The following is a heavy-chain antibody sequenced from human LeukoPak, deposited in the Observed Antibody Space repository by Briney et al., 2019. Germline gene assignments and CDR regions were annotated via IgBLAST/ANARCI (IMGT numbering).Heavy chain of an antibody. V-gene: IGHV1-69*04. CDR2: IIPILGIA. Sequence: GASVKVSCKASGGTFSSYAISWVRQAPGQGLEWMGRIIPILGIANYAQKFQGRVTITADKSTSTAYMELSSLRSEDTAVYYCARAGYYDSSGYPHDAFDIWGQGTMVTVSS. D-gene: IGHD3-22*01. CDR3: ARAGYYDSSGYPHDAFDI. J-gene: IGHJ3*02. CDR1: GGTFSSYA.